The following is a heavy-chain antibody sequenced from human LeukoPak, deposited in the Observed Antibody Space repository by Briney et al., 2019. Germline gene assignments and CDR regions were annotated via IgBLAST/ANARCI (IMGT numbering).Heavy chain of an antibody. D-gene: IGHD1-1*01. CDR2: IYSGGTT. CDR1: GFTVSSNY. J-gene: IGHJ4*02. Sequence: LTGESLSLSCAASGFTVSSNYISWVRQAPRPGLEWVSVIYSGGTTYYADSVKGRFTISRDNSKNTLYLQMNSLRAEDTAVYYCARTTTFAPHFDYWGQGTLVTVSS. CDR3: ARTTTFAPHFDY. V-gene: IGHV3-66*01.